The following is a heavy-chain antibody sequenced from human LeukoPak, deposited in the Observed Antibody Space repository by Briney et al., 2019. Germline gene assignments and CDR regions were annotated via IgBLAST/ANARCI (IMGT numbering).Heavy chain of an antibody. CDR1: GGTFSSYA. D-gene: IGHD2-15*01. J-gene: IGHJ5*02. V-gene: IGHV1-69*04. CDR2: IIPILGIA. Sequence: SVKVSCKASGGTFSSYAISWVRQAPGQGLEWMGRIIPILGIANYAQKFQGRVTITADKSTSTAYMELSSLRSEDTAVYYCAREDIVVVVAATSGWFDPWGQGTLVTVSS. CDR3: AREDIVVVVAATSGWFDP.